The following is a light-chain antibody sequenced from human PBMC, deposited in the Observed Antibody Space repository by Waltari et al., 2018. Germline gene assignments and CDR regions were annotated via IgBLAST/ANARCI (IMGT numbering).Light chain of an antibody. CDR1: SSAVGGYNY. CDR3: SSYAGSTL. CDR2: EVS. V-gene: IGLV2-8*01. J-gene: IGLJ2*01. Sequence: QSALPQPPSASGSPGQSVTISCPGTSSAVGGYNYVSWYQQHPGKAPKLMIYEVSKRPSGVPDRFSGSKSGNTASLTVSGLQAEDEADYYCSSYAGSTLFGGGTKLTVL.